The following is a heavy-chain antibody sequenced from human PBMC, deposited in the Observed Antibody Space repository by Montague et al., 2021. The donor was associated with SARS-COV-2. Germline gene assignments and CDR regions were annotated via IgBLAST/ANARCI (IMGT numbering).Heavy chain of an antibody. V-gene: IGHV3-23*03. CDR1: GFTFTNSP. CDR3: AKVGDILTGYSLINLDA. CDR2: IHSAGRGT. Sequence: SLRLSCAASGFTFTNSPMSWVRQAPGKGLDWVSVIHSAGRGTYYADSVQGRFTISRDNLKNTVYPQMNNLRDVDTAVYYCAKVGDILTGYSLINLDAWGQGTLVVVSS. D-gene: IGHD3-9*01. J-gene: IGHJ5*02.